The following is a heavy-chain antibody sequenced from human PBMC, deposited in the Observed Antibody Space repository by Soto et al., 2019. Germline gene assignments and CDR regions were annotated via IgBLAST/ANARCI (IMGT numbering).Heavy chain of an antibody. V-gene: IGHV4-30-2*01. D-gene: IGHD1-1*01. CDR2: IHYTGRT. J-gene: IGHJ4*02. CDR3: ARVEIIGNHCLDH. Sequence: PLSLTCAVSGGSINSDDPYWSKIRQRPVKGVECIGYIHYTGRTYYTPSTKTRVTMSVDTSKNQFSLNFTSVTAADTAVYYSARVEIIGNHCLDHWGQGTLVTV. CDR1: GGSINSDDPY.